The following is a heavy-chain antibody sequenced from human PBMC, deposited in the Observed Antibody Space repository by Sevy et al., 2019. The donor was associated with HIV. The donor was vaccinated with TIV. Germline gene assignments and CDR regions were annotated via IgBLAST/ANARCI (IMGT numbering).Heavy chain of an antibody. D-gene: IGHD4-17*01. CDR1: GFTFSSYG. Sequence: GGSLRLSCAASGFTFSSYGMHWVRQAPGKGLEWVAVISYDGSNKYYADSVKGRFTISRDNSKNTLYLQMNSLRAEDMAVYYCAKGLEYFDYWGQGTLVTVSS. V-gene: IGHV3-30*18. CDR2: ISYDGSNK. J-gene: IGHJ4*02. CDR3: AKGLEYFDY.